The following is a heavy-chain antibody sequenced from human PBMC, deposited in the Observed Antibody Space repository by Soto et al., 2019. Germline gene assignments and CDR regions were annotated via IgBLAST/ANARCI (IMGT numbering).Heavy chain of an antibody. J-gene: IGHJ3*01. CDR2: ISGDESST. Sequence: SLRLSCAASEFTFRSYWMHWVRQSPGKGLVWVSRISGDESSTTYADSVRGRFTISRDNAKNTVYLQMDSLRAEDTAVYYCARSLPGTYGAFDLWGQGTMVTVSS. CDR3: ARSLPGTYGAFDL. V-gene: IGHV3-74*01. D-gene: IGHD1-7*01. CDR1: EFTFRSYW.